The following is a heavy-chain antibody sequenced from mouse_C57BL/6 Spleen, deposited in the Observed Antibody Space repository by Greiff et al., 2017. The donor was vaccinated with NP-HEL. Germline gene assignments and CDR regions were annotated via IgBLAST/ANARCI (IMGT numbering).Heavy chain of an antibody. J-gene: IGHJ2*01. V-gene: IGHV3-6*01. D-gene: IGHD2-2*01. CDR2: ISYDGSN. CDR1: GYSITSGYY. Sequence: EVQLQQSGPGLVKPSQSLSLTCSVTGYSITSGYYWNWIRQFPGNKLEWMGYISYDGSNNYNPSLKNRISITRDTSKNQFFLKLDSVTTEDTATYYCARENYGYDGRDFDYWGQGTTLTVSS. CDR3: ARENYGYDGRDFDY.